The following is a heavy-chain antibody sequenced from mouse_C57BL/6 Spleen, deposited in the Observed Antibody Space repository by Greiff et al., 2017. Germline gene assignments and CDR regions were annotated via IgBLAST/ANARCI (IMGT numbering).Heavy chain of an antibody. CDR2: ISYSGST. J-gene: IGHJ4*01. V-gene: IGHV3-8*01. CDR1: GYSITSDY. Sequence: EVMLVESGPGLAKPSQTLSLTCSVTGYSITSDYWNWIRKFPGNKLEYMGYISYSGSTYYNPSLNSRISITRDTSKNQYYLQLDSVTTEDTATYYCARSYYYGHYYAMDYWGQGTSVTVSS. CDR3: ARSYYYGHYYAMDY. D-gene: IGHD1-1*01.